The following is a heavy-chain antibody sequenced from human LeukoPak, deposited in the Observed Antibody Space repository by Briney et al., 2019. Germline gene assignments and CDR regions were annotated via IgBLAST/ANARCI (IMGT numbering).Heavy chain of an antibody. Sequence: PGGSLRLSCAASGFTFSSYWMSWIRQAPGKGLEWVANIKQDGSQKNYVDSVKGRFTISRDNSKNTLYLQMNSLRADDTAVYYCAKAQRDFVVVVATTRGFYYYGMDVWGQGTTVTVSS. CDR1: GFTFSSYW. D-gene: IGHD2-15*01. V-gene: IGHV3-7*03. CDR3: AKAQRDFVVVVATTRGFYYYGMDV. J-gene: IGHJ6*02. CDR2: IKQDGSQK.